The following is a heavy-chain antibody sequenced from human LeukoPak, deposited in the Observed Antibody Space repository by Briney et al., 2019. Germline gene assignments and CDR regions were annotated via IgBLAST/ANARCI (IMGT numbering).Heavy chain of an antibody. CDR2: ISSSSSYI. D-gene: IGHD1-26*01. CDR1: GFTFSSYS. J-gene: IGHJ4*02. CDR3: ARGGQWELPYYFDY. Sequence: GGSLRLSCAASGFTFSSYSMNWVRQAPGKRLEWVSSISSSSSYIYYADSVKGRFTISRDNAKNSLYLQMNSLRAEDTAVYYCARGGQWELPYYFDYWGQGTLVTVSS. V-gene: IGHV3-21*01.